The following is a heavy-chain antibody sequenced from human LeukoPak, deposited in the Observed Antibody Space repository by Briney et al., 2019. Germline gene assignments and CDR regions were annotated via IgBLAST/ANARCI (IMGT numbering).Heavy chain of an antibody. D-gene: IGHD6-19*01. CDR1: GFTFSSYG. V-gene: IGHV3-33*01. CDR3: ARDASSGWSHY. J-gene: IGHJ4*02. CDR2: IWYDGSNK. Sequence: GGSLRLSCAASGFTFSSYGMHWVRQAPGKGLEWVAVIWYDGSNKYYAASVKGRFTISRDNSKNTLYLQMNSLRAEDTAVYYCARDASSGWSHYWGQGTLVTVSS.